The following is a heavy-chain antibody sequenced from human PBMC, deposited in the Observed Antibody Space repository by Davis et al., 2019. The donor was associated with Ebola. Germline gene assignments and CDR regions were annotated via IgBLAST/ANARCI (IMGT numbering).Heavy chain of an antibody. V-gene: IGHV3-48*02. Sequence: PGGSLRLSCAASGFTFSDYSMNWVRQAPGRGLEWISYISSSTGSIFFADSVKGRFTISRDNAKNSLYLQMNSLRDEDTAVYFCAREFDYYDIVTGYYNRVGLDVWGKGTTVTVSS. CDR1: GFTFSDYS. CDR2: ISSSTGSI. D-gene: IGHD3-9*01. CDR3: AREFDYYDIVTGYYNRVGLDV. J-gene: IGHJ6*04.